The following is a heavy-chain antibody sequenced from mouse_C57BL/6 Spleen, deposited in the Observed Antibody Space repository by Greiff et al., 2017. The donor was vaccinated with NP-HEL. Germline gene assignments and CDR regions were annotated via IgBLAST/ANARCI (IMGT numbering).Heavy chain of an antibody. Sequence: EVQLVESGGGLVQPGGSLSLSCAASGFTFTDYYMSWVRQPPGKALEWLGFIRNKANGYTTEYSASVKGRFTISRDNSQSILYLQMNALRAEDSATYYCARWGYFDVWGTGTTVTGSS. J-gene: IGHJ1*03. V-gene: IGHV7-3*01. CDR3: ARWGYFDV. CDR1: GFTFTDYY. CDR2: IRNKANGYTT.